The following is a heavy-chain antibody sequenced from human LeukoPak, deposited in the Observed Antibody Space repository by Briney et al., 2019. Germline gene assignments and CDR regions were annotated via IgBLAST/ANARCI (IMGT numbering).Heavy chain of an antibody. CDR3: ARAGLIVVVPAAVDY. CDR1: GYTFTGYY. V-gene: IGHV1-2*02. Sequence: ASVKVSYKASGYTFTGYYTHWVRQAPGQGLEWMGWINPNSGGTNYAQKFQGRVTMTRDTSISTAYMELSRLRSDDTAVYYCARAGLIVVVPAAVDYWGQGTLVTVSS. CDR2: INPNSGGT. D-gene: IGHD2-2*01. J-gene: IGHJ4*02.